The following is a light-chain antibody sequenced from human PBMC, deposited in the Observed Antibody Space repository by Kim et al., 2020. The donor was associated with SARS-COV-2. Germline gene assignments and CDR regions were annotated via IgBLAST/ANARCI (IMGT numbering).Light chain of an antibody. CDR3: QQSYSTPYT. Sequence: ASGRDKVTITCRASQSISSYLNWDQQKPRKAPKLLIYAASSLQSGVPSRFSGSGSGTDFTLTISSLQPEDFATYYCQQSYSTPYTFGQGNKLEIK. CDR1: QSISSY. V-gene: IGKV1-39*01. J-gene: IGKJ2*01. CDR2: AAS.